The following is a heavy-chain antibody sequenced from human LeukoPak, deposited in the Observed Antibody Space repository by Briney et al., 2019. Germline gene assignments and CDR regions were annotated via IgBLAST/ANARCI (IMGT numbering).Heavy chain of an antibody. Sequence: PPGGSLRLSCAASGFTFSSYAMSWVRQAPGKGLEWVSAISGSGGSTFYADSVKGWFTISRDNSKNTLYPQMNSLRAEDTAVYYCAKDEAYCGGDCWNAAFDIWGQGTMVTVSS. CDR3: AKDEAYCGGDCWNAAFDI. V-gene: IGHV3-23*01. CDR2: ISGSGGST. J-gene: IGHJ3*02. CDR1: GFTFSSYA. D-gene: IGHD2-21*02.